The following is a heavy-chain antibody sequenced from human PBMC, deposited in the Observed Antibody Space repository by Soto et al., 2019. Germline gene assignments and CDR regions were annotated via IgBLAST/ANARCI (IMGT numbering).Heavy chain of an antibody. J-gene: IGHJ4*02. CDR1: GFTFSNYA. CDR2: ISVSGGTT. D-gene: IGHD6-25*01. V-gene: IGHV3-23*01. Sequence: EVQLLESGGGLVQPGRSLRLSCAASGFTFSNYAMSWVRQAPGQGLDWVSAISVSGGTTYYADSVKSRFTISRDNSKNTLFLQMNSLRAEDAAVYYCAKFFVETGSNSGWPWSFHYWGQGTRVTVSS. CDR3: AKFFVETGSNSGWPWSFHY.